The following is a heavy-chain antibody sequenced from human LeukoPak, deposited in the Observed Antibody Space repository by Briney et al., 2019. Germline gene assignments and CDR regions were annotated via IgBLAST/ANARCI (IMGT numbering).Heavy chain of an antibody. J-gene: IGHJ6*04. CDR2: INPNSGGT. Sequence: ASVKVSCKTSGYTFTGYYMHWVRQAPGQGLEWMGWINPNSGGTNYAQKFQGRVTITRDTSASTAYMELSSLRSEDTAVYYCARDLLRYYYGSGSYYNYGMDVWGKGTTVTVSS. CDR3: ARDLLRYYYGSGSYYNYGMDV. D-gene: IGHD3-10*01. V-gene: IGHV1-2*02. CDR1: GYTFTGYY.